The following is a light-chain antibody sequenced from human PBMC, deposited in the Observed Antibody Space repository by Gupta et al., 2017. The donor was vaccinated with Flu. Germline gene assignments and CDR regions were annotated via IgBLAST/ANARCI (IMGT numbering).Light chain of an antibody. Sequence: DIQMTQSPSSLSASVGDRVTITCQASEDIKNYLNWYQQKPGKAPKLLIYDVSNWEAGVPSRLSGSGSGKHFTFTISSRQPEDIAPYHCQQDGLFPPLAFGQGTRLEIK. V-gene: IGKV1-33*01. CDR3: QQDGLFPPLA. J-gene: IGKJ5*01. CDR2: DVS. CDR1: EDIKNY.